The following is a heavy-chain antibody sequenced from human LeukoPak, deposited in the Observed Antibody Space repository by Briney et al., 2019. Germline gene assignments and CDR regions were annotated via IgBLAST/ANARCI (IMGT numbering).Heavy chain of an antibody. CDR3: ASATLRCSGGSCYEMDV. Sequence: SVKVSCKASGGTFSSYTISWVRQAPGQGLEWMGGIIPLFGTPDYAQKFQDRLTVTADKSTSTAYMELSSLRSEDTAVYYCASATLRCSGGSCYEMDVWGKGTTVTVSS. CDR2: IIPLFGTP. D-gene: IGHD2-15*01. J-gene: IGHJ6*04. CDR1: GGTFSSYT. V-gene: IGHV1-69*06.